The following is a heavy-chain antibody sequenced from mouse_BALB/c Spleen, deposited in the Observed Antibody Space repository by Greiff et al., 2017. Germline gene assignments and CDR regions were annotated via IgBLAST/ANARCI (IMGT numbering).Heavy chain of an antibody. CDR3: AMGSTMIAY. J-gene: IGHJ3*01. CDR1: GFNIKDYY. CDR2: IDPENGNT. Sequence: VQLQQSGAELVRPGALVKLSCKASGFNIKDYYMHWVKQRPEQGLEWIGWIDPENGNTIYDPKFQGKASITADTSSNTAYPQLSSLTSEDTAVYYCAMGSTMIAYWGQGTLVTVSA. V-gene: IGHV14-1*02. D-gene: IGHD2-4*01.